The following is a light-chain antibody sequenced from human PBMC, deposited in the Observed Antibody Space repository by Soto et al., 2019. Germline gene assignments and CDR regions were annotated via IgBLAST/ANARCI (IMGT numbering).Light chain of an antibody. CDR2: DVN. CDR1: SSDIGGSNY. Sequence: QSVLTQPASVSGSPGQSITVSCTGTSSDIGGSNYVSWYQQHPGKAPRLIIYDVNNRPSGVSARFSGSKSGNTASLTISGLQAEDEADYYCTSYTRSPLYVFGPGTKLTVL. J-gene: IGLJ1*01. V-gene: IGLV2-14*03. CDR3: TSYTRSPLYV.